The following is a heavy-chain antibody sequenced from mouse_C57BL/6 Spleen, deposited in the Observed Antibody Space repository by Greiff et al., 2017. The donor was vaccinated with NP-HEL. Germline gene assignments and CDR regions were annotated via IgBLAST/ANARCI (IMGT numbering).Heavy chain of an antibody. CDR3: ARFITTGYYFDY. CDR2: IYPGDGDT. V-gene: IGHV1-82*01. Sequence: QVQLQQSGPELVKPGASVKISCKASGYAFSSSWMNWVKQRPGKGLEWIGRIYPGDGDTNYNGKFKGKATLTADKSSSTAYRQLSSLTSEDSAVYFCARFITTGYYFDYWGQGTTLTVSS. D-gene: IGHD1-1*01. J-gene: IGHJ2*01. CDR1: GYAFSSSW.